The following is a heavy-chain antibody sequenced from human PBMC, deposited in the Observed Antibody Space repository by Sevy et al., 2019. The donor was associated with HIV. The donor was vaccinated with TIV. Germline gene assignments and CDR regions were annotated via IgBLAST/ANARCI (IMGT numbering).Heavy chain of an antibody. D-gene: IGHD1-26*01. J-gene: IGHJ4*02. CDR2: ISAYNGNT. V-gene: IGHV1-18*01. CDR1: GYTFTSYG. Sequence: ASVKVSCKASGYTFTSYGISWVRQAPGQGLEWMGWISAYNGNTNYAQKLQGRVTMTKDTSTSTAYMELRSRRSDGTAGYYCARKYSGCYCYSDYWGQGTLVTVSS. CDR3: ARKYSGCYCYSDY.